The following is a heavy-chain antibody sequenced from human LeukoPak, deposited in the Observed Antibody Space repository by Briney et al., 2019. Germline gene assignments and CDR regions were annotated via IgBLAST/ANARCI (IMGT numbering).Heavy chain of an antibody. V-gene: IGHV3-23*01. Sequence: GGSLRLSCAASGFTFSSYAMSWVRQAPGKGLEWVSAISGSGGSTYYADSVKGRFTISRDNSKNTLYLQMNSLRAEDTAVYYCAKDGHDFWSGYYFDYWGQGTLVTVSS. D-gene: IGHD3-3*01. CDR1: GFTFSSYA. CDR3: AKDGHDFWSGYYFDY. CDR2: ISGSGGST. J-gene: IGHJ4*02.